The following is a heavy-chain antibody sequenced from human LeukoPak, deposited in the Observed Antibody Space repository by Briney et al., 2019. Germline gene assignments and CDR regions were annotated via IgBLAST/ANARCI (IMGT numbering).Heavy chain of an antibody. Sequence: PSETLSLTCTVSGDSISSIHYYWGWIRQSPGKGLEWIGSIYSGGETHYNPSLNSRVTIFSDTSKNRFSLNLISVTATDTAVYYCVRDYSNFVQGDWGQGTLVTVSS. CDR2: IYSGGET. CDR1: GDSISSIHYY. V-gene: IGHV4-39*02. D-gene: IGHD4-11*01. J-gene: IGHJ4*02. CDR3: VRDYSNFVQGD.